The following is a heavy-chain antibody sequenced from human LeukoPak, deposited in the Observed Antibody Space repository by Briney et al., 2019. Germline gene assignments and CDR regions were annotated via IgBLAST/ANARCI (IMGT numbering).Heavy chain of an antibody. V-gene: IGHV1-69*01. Sequence: ASVKVSCKASGGTFNSYAISWVRQAPGQGLEWMGGIIPIFGTANYAQKFQGRVTITADESTSTAYMELSSLRSEDTAVYYCARVVGGYSGYDYNWFDPWGQGTLVTVSS. CDR3: ARVVGGYSGYDYNWFDP. CDR1: GGTFNSYA. CDR2: IIPIFGTA. J-gene: IGHJ5*02. D-gene: IGHD5-12*01.